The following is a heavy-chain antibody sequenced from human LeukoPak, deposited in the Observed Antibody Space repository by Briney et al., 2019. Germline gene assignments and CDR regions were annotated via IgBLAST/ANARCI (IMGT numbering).Heavy chain of an antibody. J-gene: IGHJ4*02. Sequence: SETLSLTCAVSGGSVSGHYWDWIRQPPRKGREWIGYIYASGSANYHPSLKSRVTISLDTSENHVSLRLTSVTDEDTAVYYCAREAPGGSGWTYFDYWGQGSLVTVSS. CDR1: GGSVSGHY. V-gene: IGHV4-59*02. D-gene: IGHD6-19*01. CDR2: IYASGSA. CDR3: AREAPGGSGWTYFDY.